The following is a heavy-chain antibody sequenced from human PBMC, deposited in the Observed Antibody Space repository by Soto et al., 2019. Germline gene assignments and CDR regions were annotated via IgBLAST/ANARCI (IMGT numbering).Heavy chain of an antibody. J-gene: IGHJ6*02. Sequence: GESLKISCKGSGYSFTSYWIGWVRQMPGKGLELMGIIYPGDSDTRYSPSFQGQVTISADKSISTAYLQWSSLKASDTAMYYCATPADIAARPPGYYYYGMDVWGQGTTVTVSS. V-gene: IGHV5-51*01. CDR3: ATPADIAARPPGYYYYGMDV. D-gene: IGHD6-6*01. CDR2: IYPGDSDT. CDR1: GYSFTSYW.